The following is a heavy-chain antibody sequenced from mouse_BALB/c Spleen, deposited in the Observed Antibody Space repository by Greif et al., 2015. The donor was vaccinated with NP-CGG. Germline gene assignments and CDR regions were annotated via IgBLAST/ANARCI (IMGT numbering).Heavy chain of an antibody. CDR2: ISSGGSYT. J-gene: IGHJ4*01. V-gene: IGHV5-9-4*01. CDR3: AREGVIRAMDY. D-gene: IGHD2-4*01. CDR1: GFTFSSYA. Sequence: EVKLMESGGGLVKPGGSLKLSCAASGFTFSSYAMSWVRQSPEKRLEWVAEISSGGSYTYYPDTVTGRFTISRDNAKNTLYLEMSSLRSEDTAMYYCAREGVIRAMDYWGQGTSVTVSS.